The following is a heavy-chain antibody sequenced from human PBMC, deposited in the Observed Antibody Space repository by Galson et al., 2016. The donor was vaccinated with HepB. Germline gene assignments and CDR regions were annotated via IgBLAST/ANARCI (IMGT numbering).Heavy chain of an antibody. CDR2: IYFSGRT. D-gene: IGHD3-3*01. CDR1: GDSISSYY. Sequence: ETLSLTCSVSGDSISSYYWSWIRQPPGKGLEWMGYIYFSGRTSYTPSLKSRLTISVDTSKNQFSLKLTSVTASDTAVYFCARTGVHEYWSGYPEAFFNYWGQGILVTVSS. J-gene: IGHJ4*02. CDR3: ARTGVHEYWSGYPEAFFNY. V-gene: IGHV4-59*01.